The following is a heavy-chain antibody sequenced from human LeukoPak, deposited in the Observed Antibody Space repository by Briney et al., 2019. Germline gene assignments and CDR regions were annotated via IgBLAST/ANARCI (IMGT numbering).Heavy chain of an antibody. Sequence: SETLSLTCTVSGGSISSYYWSWIRQPPGKGLEWIGYIYYSGSTNYNPSLKSRVTISVDTSKNQFSLKLSSVTAADTLVSDCATVSGGYYYESSGYYPWYYFDYWGQGTLVTVSS. J-gene: IGHJ4*02. CDR3: ATVSGGYYYESSGYYPWYYFDY. D-gene: IGHD3-22*01. CDR2: IYYSGST. CDR1: GGSISSYY. V-gene: IGHV4-59*01.